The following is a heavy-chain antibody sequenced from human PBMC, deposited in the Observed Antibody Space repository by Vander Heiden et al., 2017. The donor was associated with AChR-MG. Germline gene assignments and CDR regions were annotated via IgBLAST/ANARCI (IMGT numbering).Heavy chain of an antibody. V-gene: IGHV3-33*01. CDR3: ARDRDLGYYYMDV. Sequence: GVVQPGRSLRLSCAASGFTFSSYGMHWVRQAPGKGLEWVAVIWYDGSNKYYADSVKGRFTISRDNSKNTLYLQMNSLRAEDTAVYYCARDRDLGYYYMDVWGKGTTVTVSS. J-gene: IGHJ6*03. CDR1: GFTFSSYG. CDR2: IWYDGSNK.